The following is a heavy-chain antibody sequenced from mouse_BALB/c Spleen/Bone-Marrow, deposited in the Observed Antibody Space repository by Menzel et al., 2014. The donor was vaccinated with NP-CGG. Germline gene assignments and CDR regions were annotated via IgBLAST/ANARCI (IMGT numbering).Heavy chain of an antibody. CDR2: INPSNGRT. D-gene: IGHD1-1*01. Sequence: VQLQQSGAELVKPGASVKLSCKASGYTFTSYWMHWVKQRPGQGLDWIGEINPSNGRTNYNEKFRSKATLTVDKSSSTAYMQRSSLTSEDSAVYYCARRYYGSSYRLDYWGQGTTLTVSS. V-gene: IGHV1S81*02. CDR3: ARRYYGSSYRLDY. CDR1: GYTFTSYW. J-gene: IGHJ2*01.